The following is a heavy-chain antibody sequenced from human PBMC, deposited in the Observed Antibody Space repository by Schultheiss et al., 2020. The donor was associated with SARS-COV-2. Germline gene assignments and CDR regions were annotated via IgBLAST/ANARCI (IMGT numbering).Heavy chain of an antibody. CDR3: ARDKGYCSSTRGLRQIYYYYYGMDV. V-gene: IGHV3-21*01. CDR1: GFTFSSYS. CDR2: ISSSSSYI. Sequence: GGSLRLSCAASGFTFSSYSMNWVRQAPGKGLEWVSSISSSSSYIYYADSVKGRFTISRDNAKNSLYLQMNSLRAEDTAVYYCARDKGYCSSTRGLRQIYYYYYGMDVWGQGTTVTVSS. D-gene: IGHD2-2*01. J-gene: IGHJ6*02.